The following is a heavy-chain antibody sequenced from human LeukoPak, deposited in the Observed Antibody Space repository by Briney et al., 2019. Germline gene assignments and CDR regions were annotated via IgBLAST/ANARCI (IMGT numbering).Heavy chain of an antibody. CDR1: GGSISSGDYY. J-gene: IGHJ2*01. V-gene: IGHV4-30-2*01. CDR3: ARGATVTTYSYWYFDL. CDR2: IYHSGST. Sequence: PSETLSLTCTVSGGSISSGDYYWSWIRQPPGKGLEWIGYIYHSGSTYYNPSLKSRVTISVDRSKNQFSLKLSSVTAADTAVYYCARGATVTTYSYWYFDLWGRGTLVTVSS. D-gene: IGHD4-17*01.